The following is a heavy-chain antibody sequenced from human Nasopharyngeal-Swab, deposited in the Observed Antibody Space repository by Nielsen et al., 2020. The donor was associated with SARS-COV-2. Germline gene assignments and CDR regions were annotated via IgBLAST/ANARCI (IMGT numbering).Heavy chain of an antibody. D-gene: IGHD5-18*01. J-gene: IGHJ6*02. CDR2: INHSGST. CDR1: GGSFSGYY. V-gene: IGHV4-34*01. CDR3: ARVATGMGFYYYYGMDV. Sequence: SETLSLTCAVYGGSFSGYYWNWIRQPPGKGLEWIGEINHSGSTNYNPSLKSRVTISVDTSKNQFSLKVRSVTAADTAVYYCARVATGMGFYYYYGMDVWGPGTTVTVSS.